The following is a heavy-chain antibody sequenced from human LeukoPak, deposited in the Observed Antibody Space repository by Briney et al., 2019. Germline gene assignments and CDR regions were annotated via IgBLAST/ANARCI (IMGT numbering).Heavy chain of an antibody. CDR3: ARDSPEGYY. CDR2: IYHSGST. CDR1: GYPISSGYY. V-gene: IGHV4-38-2*02. J-gene: IGHJ4*02. D-gene: IGHD2-2*01. Sequence: SETLSLTCTVSGYPISSGYYWGWIRQPPGKGLEWIGSIYHSGSTYYNPSLKSRVTISVDTSKNQFSLKLSSVTAADTAVYYCARDSPEGYYWGQGTLVTVSS.